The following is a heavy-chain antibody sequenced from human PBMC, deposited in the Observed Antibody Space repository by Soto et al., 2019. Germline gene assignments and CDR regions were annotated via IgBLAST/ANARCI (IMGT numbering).Heavy chain of an antibody. J-gene: IGHJ5*02. D-gene: IGHD3-16*01. CDR3: AGDGVRNGAYNGWLDP. CDR1: GFSFSSYW. Sequence: EVQLVESGGGLVQPGGSLRLSCAASGFSFSSYWMTWVRQAPGKGLEWVANIKEDGREKYYVASVKGRFTISRDNDKSLLYLQMDSLTPDDTAVYYCAGDGVRNGAYNGWLDPWGQGTLVTVFS. V-gene: IGHV3-7*03. CDR2: IKEDGREK.